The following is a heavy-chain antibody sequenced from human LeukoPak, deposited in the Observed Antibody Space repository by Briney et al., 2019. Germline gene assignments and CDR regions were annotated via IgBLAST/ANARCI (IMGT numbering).Heavy chain of an antibody. CDR1: GGSISSINYY. D-gene: IGHD2-8*01. J-gene: IGHJ4*02. CDR3: ARDRCSDGLCYFFDY. V-gene: IGHV4-39*07. CDR2: VYNSGTT. Sequence: SETLSLTCTVSGGSISSINYYWGWIRQPPGKGLEWIGSVYNSGTTYYNPSLKSRVSISVVTSKNHVSLRLSSVTVADTAVYFCARDRCSDGLCYFFDYWGQGTLVTVSS.